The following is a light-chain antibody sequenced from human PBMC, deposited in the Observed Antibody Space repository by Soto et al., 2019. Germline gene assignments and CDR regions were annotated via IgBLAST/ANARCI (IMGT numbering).Light chain of an antibody. CDR3: SSYTTSSTRV. CDR1: SSDLGIYNY. V-gene: IGLV2-14*01. Sequence: QSALNQPASVSGSPGQTIAISCSGSSSDLGIYNYVSWYQQLPGKVPKLIIFEVTNRPSGVSNRFSGSKSGNTASLTISGLQAEDEADYYCSSYTTSSTRVFGTGTKVTVL. CDR2: EVT. J-gene: IGLJ1*01.